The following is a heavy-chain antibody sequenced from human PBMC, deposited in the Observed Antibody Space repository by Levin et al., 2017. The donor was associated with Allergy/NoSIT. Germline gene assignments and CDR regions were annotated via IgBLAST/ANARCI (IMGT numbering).Heavy chain of an antibody. Sequence: GGSLRLSCAVSGFSFDDYAMHWGRQAPGKGLEWVSGISWNSGSISYADSVKGRVTISRDNAKNSLSLQRNSLRVEDTALYYCAKMDCSSINCYPDFWGQGTRVTLSS. D-gene: IGHD2-2*01. J-gene: IGHJ4*02. CDR1: GFSFDDYA. V-gene: IGHV3-9*01. CDR3: AKMDCSSINCYPDF. CDR2: ISWNSGSI.